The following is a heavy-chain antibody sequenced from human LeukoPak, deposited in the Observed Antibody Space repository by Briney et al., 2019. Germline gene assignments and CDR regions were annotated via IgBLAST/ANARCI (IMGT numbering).Heavy chain of an antibody. V-gene: IGHV3-23*01. J-gene: IGHJ4*02. CDR3: ARGRSDYTPFDY. CDR1: GFTFSNYA. Sequence: PGGSLRLSCAASGFTFSNYAMSWVRQAPGKGLEWVSFSSAYNDITYYADSVKGRFTISRDNSKSTLYLQMTSLRAEDTALYYCARGRSDYTPFDYWGQATLVTVSS. D-gene: IGHD3-3*01. CDR2: SSAYNDIT.